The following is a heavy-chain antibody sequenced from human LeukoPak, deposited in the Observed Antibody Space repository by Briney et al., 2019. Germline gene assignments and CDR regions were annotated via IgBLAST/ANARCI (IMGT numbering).Heavy chain of an antibody. Sequence: GGSLRLSCSASGFTFRNFAISWVRQAPGKGLEWVSSIGGGDTHYADSVKGRFTISRDDSRSTVDLQMSSLRAEDTAVYYCAKDGQSFNSMYDYFDSWGQGTLVTVSS. CDR2: IGGGDT. D-gene: IGHD2-8*01. CDR3: AKDGQSFNSMYDYFDS. V-gene: IGHV3-23*01. CDR1: GFTFRNFA. J-gene: IGHJ4*02.